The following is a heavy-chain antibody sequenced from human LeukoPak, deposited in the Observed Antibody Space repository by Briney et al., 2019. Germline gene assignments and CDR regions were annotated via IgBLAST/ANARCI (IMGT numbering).Heavy chain of an antibody. CDR2: ISGSGGST. Sequence: GVSLTLSCAASGFTFSSYAMSWVRQAPGKGLEWVSAISGSGGSTYYADSVKGRFTITRDNSKNTLYLQMNSLRVEDRAVYYCAKAGERATIRDYWGQGTLVTVSS. J-gene: IGHJ4*02. CDR3: AKAGERATIRDY. V-gene: IGHV3-23*01. CDR1: GFTFSSYA. D-gene: IGHD5-24*01.